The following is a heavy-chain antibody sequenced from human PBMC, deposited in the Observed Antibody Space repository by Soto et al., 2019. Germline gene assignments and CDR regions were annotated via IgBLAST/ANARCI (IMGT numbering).Heavy chain of an antibody. Sequence: QVQLVQSGAEVKKPGSSVKVSCKASGGTFSSYAISWVRQAPGQGLEWMGGIIPIFGTANNAQKFQGRVTITADKSTSTAYMELSSLRSEDTAVYYCARADGERYCSSTSCYQGGYYFGYWGQGTLVTVSS. J-gene: IGHJ4*02. D-gene: IGHD2-2*01. CDR1: GGTFSSYA. V-gene: IGHV1-69*06. CDR3: ARADGERYCSSTSCYQGGYYFGY. CDR2: IIPIFGTA.